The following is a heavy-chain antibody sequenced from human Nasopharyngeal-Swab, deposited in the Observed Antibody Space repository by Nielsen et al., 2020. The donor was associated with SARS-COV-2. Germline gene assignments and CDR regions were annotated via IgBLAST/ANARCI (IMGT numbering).Heavy chain of an antibody. CDR2: IYQSGST. J-gene: IGHJ6*02. CDR3: ARDTGCGGDCPKEVNSYGMDV. V-gene: IGHV4-30-2*01. Sequence: RQAPGKGLEWIGYIYQSGSTDYNPSLKSRVTISIDRSKNQFSLKLSSVTAADTAVYYCARDTGCGGDCPKEVNSYGMDVWGQGTTVTVSS. D-gene: IGHD2-21*01.